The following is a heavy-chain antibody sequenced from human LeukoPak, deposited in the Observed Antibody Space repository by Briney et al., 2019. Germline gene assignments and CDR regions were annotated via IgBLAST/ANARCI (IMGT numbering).Heavy chain of an antibody. CDR2: ISSSSSYT. CDR1: GFTFRSYG. Sequence: PGGSLRLSCVASGFTFRSYGIHWVRQAPGKGLEWVSYISSSSSYTNYADSVKGRFTISRDNAKNSLYLQMNSLRAEDTAVYYCAREEVATPYYGMDVWGQGTTVTVSS. CDR3: AREEVATPYYGMDV. D-gene: IGHD5-12*01. J-gene: IGHJ6*02. V-gene: IGHV3-21*05.